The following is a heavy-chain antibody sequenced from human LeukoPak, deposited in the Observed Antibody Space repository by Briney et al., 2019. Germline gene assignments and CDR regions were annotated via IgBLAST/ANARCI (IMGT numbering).Heavy chain of an antibody. CDR2: IWYDGGNK. CDR3: TRGKNFRADAFDI. J-gene: IGHJ3*02. CDR1: GFTFSGSS. Sequence: GGSLRLSCAASGFTFSGSSMHWVRQAPGKGLEWVAVIWYDGGNKNYVDSVKGRFTISRDNPKNTLYLQMNSLRAEDTAVYYCTRGKNFRADAFDIWGQGTMVTVSS. D-gene: IGHD2/OR15-2a*01. V-gene: IGHV3-33*01.